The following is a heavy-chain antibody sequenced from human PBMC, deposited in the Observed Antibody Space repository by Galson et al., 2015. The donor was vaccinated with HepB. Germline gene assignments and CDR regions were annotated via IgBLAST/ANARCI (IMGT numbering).Heavy chain of an antibody. CDR2: INQDGSEK. CDR3: ARSDYGGNYFDY. Sequence: SLRLSCAASGFTFSSYWMSWVRQAPGKGLEWVANINQDGSEKYYVDSVKGRFTISRDNAKNSLYLQMNSLRAEDTAVYYCARSDYGGNYFDYWGQGTLVTVSS. D-gene: IGHD4-23*01. J-gene: IGHJ4*02. CDR1: GFTFSSYW. V-gene: IGHV3-7*03.